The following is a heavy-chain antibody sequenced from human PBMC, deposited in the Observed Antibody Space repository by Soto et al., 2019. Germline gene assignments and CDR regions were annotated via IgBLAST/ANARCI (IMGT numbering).Heavy chain of an antibody. CDR3: AKDPYYLGSGTYCDY. V-gene: IGHV3-30*18. J-gene: IGHJ4*02. CDR1: GFTFSNFG. CDR2: IAYDGKVQ. D-gene: IGHD3-10*01. Sequence: QSGGSLRLSCAASGFTFSNFGMHWVRQAPGKGLEWVAVIAYDGKVQYYADSVKGRFTISRDKSNNTLYLQMNSLRAEDTALYYCAKDPYYLGSGTYCDYWGQGTLVTVSS.